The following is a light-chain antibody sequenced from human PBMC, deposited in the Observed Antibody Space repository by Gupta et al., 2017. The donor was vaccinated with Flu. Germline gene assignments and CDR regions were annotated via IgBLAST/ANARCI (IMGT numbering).Light chain of an antibody. CDR1: QSVSSNC. CDR3: QQYGSSSGT. V-gene: IGKV3-20*01. J-gene: IGKJ1*01. Sequence: EIVLTQPPGTLSLSPGESATLSCRASQSVSSNCLAWYQQKPGQAPRLLIYGASSRATGIPDRFSGSGSGTDFTRTISRLEPEDFAVYYCQQYGSSSGTFGQGTKVGIK. CDR2: GAS.